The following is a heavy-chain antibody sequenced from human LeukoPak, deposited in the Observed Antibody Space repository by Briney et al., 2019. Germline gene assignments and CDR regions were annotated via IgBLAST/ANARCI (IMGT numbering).Heavy chain of an antibody. CDR2: ISYDGSNK. J-gene: IGHJ4*02. CDR1: GFTFSSYA. CDR3: AKASNYGEFDY. V-gene: IGHV3-30*04. D-gene: IGHD4-17*01. Sequence: GGSLRLSCAASGFTFSSYAMHWVRQAPGKGLEWVAVISYDGSNKYYADSVKGRFTISRDNSKNTLYLRMNSLRAEDTAVYYCAKASNYGEFDYWGQGTLVTVSS.